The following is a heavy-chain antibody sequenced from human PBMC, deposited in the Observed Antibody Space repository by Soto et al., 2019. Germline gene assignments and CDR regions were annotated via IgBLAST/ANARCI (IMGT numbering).Heavy chain of an antibody. J-gene: IGHJ5*02. CDR3: VRDGTKTLRDWFDP. CDR2: IYATGTT. D-gene: IGHD1-1*01. V-gene: IGHV4-4*07. CDR1: GASISGFY. Sequence: PSESLSLHCPVSGASISGFYWGWIRKSAGKGLEWIGRIYATGTTDYNPSLKSRVMMSVDTSKKQFSLKLRSVTAADTAVYYCVRDGTKTLRDWFDPWGQGISVPVPS.